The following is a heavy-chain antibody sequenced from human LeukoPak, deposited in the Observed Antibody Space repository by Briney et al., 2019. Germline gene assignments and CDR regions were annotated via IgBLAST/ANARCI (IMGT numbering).Heavy chain of an antibody. CDR1: GSSISSYY. CDR2: IYYSGST. V-gene: IGHV4-59*01. D-gene: IGHD6-13*01. J-gene: IGHJ3*02. CDR3: ARFPPGIAAADDAFDI. Sequence: PSETLSLTCTVSGSSISSYYWSWIRQPPGKGLEWIGYIYYSGSTNYNPSLKSRVTISVDTSKNQFSLKLSSVTAADTAVYYCARFPPGIAAADDAFDIWGQGTMVTVSS.